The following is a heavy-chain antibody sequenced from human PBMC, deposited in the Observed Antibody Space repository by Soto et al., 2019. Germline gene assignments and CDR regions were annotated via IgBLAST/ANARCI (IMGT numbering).Heavy chain of an antibody. D-gene: IGHD2-2*01. Sequence: LRLSCAASGFTFSSYSMNWVRQAPGKGLEWVSSISSSSSYIYYADSVKGRFTISRDNAKNSLYLQMNSLRAEDTAVYYCARDPGVIVVVPAAPGHWFDPWGQGTLVTVSS. V-gene: IGHV3-21*01. J-gene: IGHJ5*02. CDR3: ARDPGVIVVVPAAPGHWFDP. CDR2: ISSSSSYI. CDR1: GFTFSSYS.